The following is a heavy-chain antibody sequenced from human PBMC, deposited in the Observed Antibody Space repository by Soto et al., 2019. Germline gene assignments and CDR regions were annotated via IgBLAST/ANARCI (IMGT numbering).Heavy chain of an antibody. CDR3: ARECRLSNWGDP. CDR2: INHSGST. D-gene: IGHD6-6*01. V-gene: IGHV4-34*01. J-gene: IGHJ5*02. CDR1: GGSFSGYY. Sequence: QVQLQQWGAGLLKPSETLSLTCAVYGGSFSGYYWSWIRQPPGKGLEWIGEINHSGSTNDNPSGKRRGTRSVDTAKNQFSLKLSSVTAADTAEYYGARECRLSNWGDPWGQGTGVTVSS.